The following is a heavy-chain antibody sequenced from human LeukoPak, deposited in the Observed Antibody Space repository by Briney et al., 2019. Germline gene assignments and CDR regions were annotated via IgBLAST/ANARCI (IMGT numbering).Heavy chain of an antibody. CDR3: AIHPYDYWYFDL. J-gene: IGHJ2*01. CDR1: GGTFSSYG. V-gene: IGHV1-69*13. D-gene: IGHD5-12*01. CDR2: IIPIFGSA. Sequence: SVRVSCKASGGTFSSYGISWVGQGPGQGVEWMGGIIPIFGSANYAQNFQGRVTITADESTSTAYMKLSSLRSEDTAVYYCAIHPYDYWYFDLWGRGTLVTVSS.